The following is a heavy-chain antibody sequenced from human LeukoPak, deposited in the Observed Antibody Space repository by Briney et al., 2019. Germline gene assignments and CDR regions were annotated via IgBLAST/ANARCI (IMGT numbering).Heavy chain of an antibody. V-gene: IGHV3-23*01. Sequence: QPGGSLRLSCAASGFTFVSYDMSWVRQAPGKGLEWVSVISGSGASTYYADSVKGRLTISRDNFKNTLYLQMNSLRAEDTAVYYCAKHLGYSSSHTDSWGQGTLVTVSS. CDR3: AKHLGYSSSHTDS. J-gene: IGHJ4*02. CDR2: ISGSGAST. D-gene: IGHD6-13*01. CDR1: GFTFVSYD.